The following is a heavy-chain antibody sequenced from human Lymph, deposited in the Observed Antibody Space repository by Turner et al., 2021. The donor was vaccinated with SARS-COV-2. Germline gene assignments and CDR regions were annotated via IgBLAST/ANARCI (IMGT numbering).Heavy chain of an antibody. V-gene: IGHV3-21*01. D-gene: IGHD2-21*02. J-gene: IGHJ4*02. CDR2: ITFTSSYI. Sequence: EVQLVESGGGLVKPGGSLRLSCAASGFTFSSYSMNWVRQAPGKGLEWVPSITFTSSYIYYADSVKGRFTISRDNAKNSLYLQMNSLRAEDTAVYYCARGPPDFPYYFDYWGQGTLVTVSS. CDR3: ARGPPDFPYYFDY. CDR1: GFTFSSYS.